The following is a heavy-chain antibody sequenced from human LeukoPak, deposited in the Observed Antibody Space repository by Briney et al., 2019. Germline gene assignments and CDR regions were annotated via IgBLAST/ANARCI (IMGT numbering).Heavy chain of an antibody. CDR1: GDSIRSTSYN. CDR3: ARTGGGFYFYYYMDV. V-gene: IGHV4-39*07. CDR2: IHYTGTT. J-gene: IGHJ6*03. Sequence: SETLSLTCTVSGDSIRSTSYNWGWIRQPPGKGLEWIGSIHYTGTTFYNPSLKSRVTISIDTSKNQFSLKVSSVTAADTAVYFCARTGGGFYFYYYMDVWGKGTSVTVSS. D-gene: IGHD3-16*01.